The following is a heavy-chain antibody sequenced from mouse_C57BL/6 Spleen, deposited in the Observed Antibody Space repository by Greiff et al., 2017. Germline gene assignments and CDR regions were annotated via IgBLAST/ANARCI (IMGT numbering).Heavy chain of an antibody. CDR3: ARWDGSSFFAF. Sequence: EVKLVESEGGLVQPGSSMKLSCTASGFTFSDYYMAWVRQGPEKGLEWVANINYDGSSTYYLDSLKSRFIISRDNAKNILYLQMSSLKSEDTATYYCARWDGSSFFAFWGQETLVTVSA. D-gene: IGHD1-1*01. V-gene: IGHV5-16*01. CDR1: GFTFSDYY. J-gene: IGHJ3*01. CDR2: INYDGSST.